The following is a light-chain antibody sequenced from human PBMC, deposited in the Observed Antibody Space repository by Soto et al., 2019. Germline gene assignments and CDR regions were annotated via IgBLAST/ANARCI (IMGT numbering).Light chain of an antibody. Sequence: DIQLTQSPSFLSASVGDRVTITCRASQGISSYLAWYQQKPGKAPKLLIYAASTLQSGVPSRFSGSGSGTECTLTISSLQPEDFATYYCQQLNSYPITFGQGTRLEIK. V-gene: IGKV1-9*01. CDR3: QQLNSYPIT. CDR1: QGISSY. CDR2: AAS. J-gene: IGKJ5*01.